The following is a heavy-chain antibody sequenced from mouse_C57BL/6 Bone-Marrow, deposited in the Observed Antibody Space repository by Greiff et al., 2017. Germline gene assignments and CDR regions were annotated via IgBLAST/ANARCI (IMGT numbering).Heavy chain of an antibody. D-gene: IGHD2-1*01. V-gene: IGHV3-6*01. CDR1: GYSITSGYY. CDR2: ISYDGSN. CDR3: ALYYYAMDY. Sequence: EVKLQESGPGLVKPSQSLSLTCSVTGYSITSGYYWNWIRQFPGNKLEWMGYISYDGSNNYNPSLKNRISITRDTSKNQFFLKLNSVTTEDTATYYCALYYYAMDYWGQGTSVTVSS. J-gene: IGHJ4*01.